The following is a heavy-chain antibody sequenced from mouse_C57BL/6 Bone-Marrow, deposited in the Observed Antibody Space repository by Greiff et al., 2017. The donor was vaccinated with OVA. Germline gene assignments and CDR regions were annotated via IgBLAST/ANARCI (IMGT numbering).Heavy chain of an antibody. CDR1: GFTFSSYG. J-gene: IGHJ2*01. V-gene: IGHV5-6*02. CDR3: ARHGDYGSFFDY. D-gene: IGHD1-1*01. Sequence: DVKLVESGGDLVKPGGSLKLSCAASGFTFSSYGMSWVRQTPDKRLEWVATISSGGSYTYYPDSVKGRVTISRDNAKNTLYLQMSSLKSEDTAMYYCARHGDYGSFFDYWGQGTTLTVSS. CDR2: ISSGGSYT.